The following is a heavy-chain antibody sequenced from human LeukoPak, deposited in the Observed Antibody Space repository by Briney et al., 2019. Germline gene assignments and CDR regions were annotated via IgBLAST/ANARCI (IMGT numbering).Heavy chain of an antibody. CDR2: ISGSGGST. CDR1: RFPFTTYA. Sequence: GGSLRLSCAASRFPFTTYAMTWVRQAPGKGLEWVSAISGSGGSTYYADSVKGRFTISRDNSKNTLYLQMNSLGAEDTAVYYCARGGSGWWGVDYWGQGTLVTASS. CDR3: ARGGSGWWGVDY. J-gene: IGHJ4*02. D-gene: IGHD6-19*01. V-gene: IGHV3-23*01.